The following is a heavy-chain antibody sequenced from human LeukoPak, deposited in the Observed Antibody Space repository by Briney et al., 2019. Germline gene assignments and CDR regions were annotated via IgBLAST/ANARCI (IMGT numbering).Heavy chain of an antibody. CDR2: ISGSGGST. Sequence: GSLRLPCVASGFTFHSYAMSWVRPAPGKGLEWVLAISGSGGSTYYADSVKGRFTISRDNSKNTLYLQMNSLRAEDTAVYYCAKGGYYDSSGYSKHDAFDIWGQGTMVTVSS. J-gene: IGHJ3*02. D-gene: IGHD3-22*01. CDR1: GFTFHSYA. V-gene: IGHV3-23*01. CDR3: AKGGYYDSSGYSKHDAFDI.